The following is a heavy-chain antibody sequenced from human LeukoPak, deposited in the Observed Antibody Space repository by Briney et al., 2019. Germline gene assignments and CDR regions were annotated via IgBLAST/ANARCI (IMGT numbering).Heavy chain of an antibody. CDR1: GYTFTSYY. CDR3: ARDFIGYYDTQGPRGLGY. J-gene: IGHJ4*02. Sequence: ASVKVSCKASGYTFTSYYMHWVRQAPGQGLEWMGIINPSGGSTSYAQKCQGRVTMTRDTSTSTVYMELSSLRSEDTAVYYCARDFIGYYDTQGPRGLGYWGQGTLVTVSS. CDR2: INPSGGST. D-gene: IGHD3-22*01. V-gene: IGHV1-46*01.